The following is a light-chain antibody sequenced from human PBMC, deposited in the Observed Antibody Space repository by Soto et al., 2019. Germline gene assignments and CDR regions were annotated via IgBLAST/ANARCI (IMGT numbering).Light chain of an antibody. V-gene: IGLV1-44*01. CDR2: TNN. J-gene: IGLJ2*01. CDR3: AAWDDSLNGPV. CDR1: SPNFGNNP. Sequence: QAVVTQPPSASGTPGQKITISCSGSSPNFGNNPVSWYQQLPRTAPRLLIKTNNDRPSGVPDRFSGSKSGTSASLAISGLQSEDEADYDCAAWDDSLNGPVFGGGTKLTVL.